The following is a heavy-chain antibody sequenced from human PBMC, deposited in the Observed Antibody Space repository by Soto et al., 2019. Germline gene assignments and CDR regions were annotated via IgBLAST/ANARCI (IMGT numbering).Heavy chain of an antibody. CDR3: ARFEYGSGSYYNAFDP. CDR2: IYYSGST. Sequence: SETLSLTCTVSGGSISSCYWSWIRQPPGKGLEWIGYIYYSGSTNYNPSLKSRVTISVDTSKNQFSLKLSSVTAADTAVYYCARFEYGSGSYYNAFDPWGQGTLVTVSS. J-gene: IGHJ5*02. D-gene: IGHD3-10*01. CDR1: GGSISSCY. V-gene: IGHV4-59*01.